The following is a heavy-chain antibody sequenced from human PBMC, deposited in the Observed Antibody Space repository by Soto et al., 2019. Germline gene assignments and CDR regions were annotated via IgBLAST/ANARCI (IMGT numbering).Heavy chain of an antibody. CDR3: VRQGIGSLHGLVDV. V-gene: IGHV4-59*08. CDR1: SGPSSSHN. CDR2: VDNTGGT. J-gene: IGHJ6*02. D-gene: IGHD1-26*01. Sequence: QVQLQQSGPGLVKPSETLSLTCTVSSGPSSSHNWGWIRQSPGRGLVWFGYVDNTGGTSYNPSLKSRVTISADTSANHISLTLSFVTAADTASYYCVRQGIGSLHGLVDVWGQGTTVSVSS.